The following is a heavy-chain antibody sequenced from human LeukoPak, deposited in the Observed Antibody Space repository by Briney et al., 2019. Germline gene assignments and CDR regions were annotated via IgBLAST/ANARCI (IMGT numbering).Heavy chain of an antibody. Sequence: PSETLSLTCTVSGGSISSYYWSWLRQPAGKGLEWIGRIYATGSTNYNPSLKSRVTMSVDTSKNQFSLKLSSVTAANTAVYYCARGGTVNYYYMDVWGKGTTVTVCS. V-gene: IGHV4-4*07. D-gene: IGHD4-11*01. J-gene: IGHJ6*03. CDR2: IYATGST. CDR1: GGSISSYY. CDR3: ARGGTVNYYYMDV.